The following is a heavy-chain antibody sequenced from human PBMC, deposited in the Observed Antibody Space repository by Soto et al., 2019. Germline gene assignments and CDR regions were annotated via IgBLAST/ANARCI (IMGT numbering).Heavy chain of an antibody. CDR1: GFTFSSYW. D-gene: IGHD1-26*01. CDR3: AREQTGGSFDY. CDR2: INGDGSST. J-gene: IGHJ4*02. V-gene: IGHV3-74*01. Sequence: EVQLVESGGGLVQPGGSLRLSCVASGFTFSSYWMHWVRQAPGKGLVWVSRINGDGSSTTYADSVKGRFTISKDNAKNTLYLKMNSLRAEDTAVYYCAREQTGGSFDYWGQGTLVAVSS.